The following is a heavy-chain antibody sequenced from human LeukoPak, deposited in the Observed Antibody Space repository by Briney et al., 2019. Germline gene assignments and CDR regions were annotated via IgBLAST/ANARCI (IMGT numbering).Heavy chain of an antibody. D-gene: IGHD2-2*01. V-gene: IGHV1-69*01. J-gene: IGHJ3*02. CDR3: ARGSLSRVVAPAAAVDAFDI. CDR1: GGSFIRDA. Sequence: PGSSVSVSCGASGGSFIRDAIVWVRQAPGQGLEWMGGIIPIFGTTNYAQKFQGRVTLTADESTSTAYMELSSLRSEDTAVYYCARGSLSRVVAPAAAVDAFDIWGQGTMVTVSS. CDR2: IIPIFGTT.